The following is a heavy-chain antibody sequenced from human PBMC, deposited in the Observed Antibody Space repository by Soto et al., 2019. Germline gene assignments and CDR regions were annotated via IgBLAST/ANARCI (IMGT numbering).Heavy chain of an antibody. CDR1: GFTFTSNS. Sequence: GESLKISCAASGFTFTSNSMNWVRQAPGKGLEWISYITSSSTTIYYADSVKGRLTISRDNAKNSVYLQLNSLRDEDTALYYCARGRVGTADFDYWAKGSLVTVSS. V-gene: IGHV3-48*02. D-gene: IGHD2-21*02. CDR3: ARGRVGTADFDY. J-gene: IGHJ4*02. CDR2: ITSSSTTI.